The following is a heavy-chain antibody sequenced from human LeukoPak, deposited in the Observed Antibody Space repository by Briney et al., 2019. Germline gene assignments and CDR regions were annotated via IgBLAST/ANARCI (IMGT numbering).Heavy chain of an antibody. CDR1: GGSFSGYY. Sequence: KTSETLSLTCAVYGGSFSGYYWSWIRQPPGKGLEWIGEINHSGSTNYNPSLKSRVTISVDTSKNQFSLKLSSVTAADTAVYYCARNTHLDAFDIWGQGTMVTVSS. CDR3: ARNTHLDAFDI. CDR2: INHSGST. V-gene: IGHV4-34*01. J-gene: IGHJ3*02.